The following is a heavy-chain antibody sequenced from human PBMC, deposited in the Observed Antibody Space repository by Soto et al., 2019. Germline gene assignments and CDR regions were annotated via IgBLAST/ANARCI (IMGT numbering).Heavy chain of an antibody. J-gene: IGHJ5*02. CDR3: ARHEGWTGPDQ. D-gene: IGHD2-8*02. Sequence: NPSETLSLTCAVSGASIGSGGWWSWVRQPPGKGLEWIAEIFHDGNTNYSPSLKGRVTISVDKSQNQFSLNVYSVTAADTAVYYCARHEGWTGPDQWGQGTLVTVSS. V-gene: IGHV4-4*02. CDR1: GASIGSGGW. CDR2: IFHDGNT.